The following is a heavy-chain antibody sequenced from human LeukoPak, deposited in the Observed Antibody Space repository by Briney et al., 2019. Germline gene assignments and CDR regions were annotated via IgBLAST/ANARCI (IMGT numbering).Heavy chain of an antibody. V-gene: IGHV3-23*01. CDR1: GFTFSTYA. J-gene: IGHJ4*02. CDR2: ISGNGGST. D-gene: IGHD3-16*02. CDR3: AKDRAFIGGVVY. Sequence: GGSLRLSCAPSGFTFSTYAMTWVRQAPGKGLEWVSGISGNGGSTYYADSVKGRFTISRDNSKNTLYLQMNSLRAEDTAVYYCAKDRAFIGGVVYWGRGTLVTVSS.